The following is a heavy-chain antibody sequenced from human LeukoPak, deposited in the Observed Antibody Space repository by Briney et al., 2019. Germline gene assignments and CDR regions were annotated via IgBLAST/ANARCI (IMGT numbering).Heavy chain of an antibody. CDR3: ARRFTVNRFDP. V-gene: IGHV1-18*01. CDR1: GYTFTNYG. Sequence: GASVKVSCKASGYTFTNYGISWVRQAPGQGLEWMGWISTYNGNTYYAQNLQGRVTMTTDTSTSTAYMELRSLRSDDTAVYYCARRFTVNRFDPWGQGTLVTVSP. J-gene: IGHJ5*02. D-gene: IGHD4-17*01. CDR2: ISTYNGNT.